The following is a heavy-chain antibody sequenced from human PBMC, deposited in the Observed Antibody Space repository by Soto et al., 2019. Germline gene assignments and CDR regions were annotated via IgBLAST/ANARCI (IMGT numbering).Heavy chain of an antibody. CDR3: ARACGSGYLFRLYYHYMDV. CDR1: GGSISSGGYY. CDR2: IYYSGST. Sequence: LSLTCPVSGGSISSGGYYWSWIRQHPGKSLEWIGYIYYSGSTYYNPSLKSRVTISVDTSKNQFSLKLSSVTAADTAVYYCARACGSGYLFRLYYHYMDVWGKGTTVTVSS. V-gene: IGHV4-31*03. J-gene: IGHJ6*03. D-gene: IGHD3-3*01.